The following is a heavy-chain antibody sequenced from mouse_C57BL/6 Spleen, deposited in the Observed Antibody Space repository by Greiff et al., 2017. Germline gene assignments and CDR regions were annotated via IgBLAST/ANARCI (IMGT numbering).Heavy chain of an antibody. V-gene: IGHV1-55*01. D-gene: IGHD2-2*01. CDR1: GYTFTSYW. CDR2: IYPGSGST. J-gene: IGHJ3*01. Sequence: QVQLQQPGAELVKPGASVKMSCKASGYTFTSYWITWVKQRPGQGLEWIGDIYPGSGSTNYNEKFKSKATLTVDTSSSTAYMQLSSLTSEDSAVYYCAREGMVTTGSWFAYWGQGTLVTVS. CDR3: AREGMVTTGSWFAY.